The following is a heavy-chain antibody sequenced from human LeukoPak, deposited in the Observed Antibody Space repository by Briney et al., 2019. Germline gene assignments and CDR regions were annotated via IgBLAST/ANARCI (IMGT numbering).Heavy chain of an antibody. V-gene: IGHV4-34*01. Sequence: PSETLSLTCAVYGESFSGYYWSWIRQPPGKGLEWIGEINHSGSTNYNPSLKSRVTISVDTSKNQFSLKLSSVTAADMAVYYCARGRSTMVRGAVLDYWGQGTLVTVSS. CDR2: INHSGST. CDR3: ARGRSTMVRGAVLDY. D-gene: IGHD3-10*01. CDR1: GESFSGYY. J-gene: IGHJ4*02.